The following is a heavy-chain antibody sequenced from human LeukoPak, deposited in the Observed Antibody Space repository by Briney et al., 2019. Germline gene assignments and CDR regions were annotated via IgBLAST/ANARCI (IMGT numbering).Heavy chain of an antibody. J-gene: IGHJ4*02. Sequence: PGGSLRLSCAASGFTFSSYWMTWVRQAPGKGLEWVANIKQDASEKYYVDSVKGRFTISRDNANNLPYLQMISLRAEDTAVYYCTRDPLGSGIADWGQGTLVTVSS. V-gene: IGHV3-7*01. CDR2: IKQDASEK. CDR3: TRDPLGSGIAD. D-gene: IGHD6-13*01. CDR1: GFTFSSYW.